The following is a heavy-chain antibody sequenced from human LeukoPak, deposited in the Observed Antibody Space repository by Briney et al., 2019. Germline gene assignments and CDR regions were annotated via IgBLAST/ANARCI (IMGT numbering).Heavy chain of an antibody. Sequence: GGSLRLSCAASGFTFSSYWMTWIRQAPGKGLEWVANIKQDGSEKYYVDSVKGRFTISRDNAKNSLYLQMNSLRAEDTAAYYCARGTGGGYSCHDCWGQGTLVTVSS. J-gene: IGHJ4*02. D-gene: IGHD5-18*01. CDR2: IKQDGSEK. V-gene: IGHV3-7*01. CDR1: GFTFSSYW. CDR3: ARGTGGGYSCHDC.